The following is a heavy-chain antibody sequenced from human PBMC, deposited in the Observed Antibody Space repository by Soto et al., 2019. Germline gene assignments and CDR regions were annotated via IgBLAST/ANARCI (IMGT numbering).Heavy chain of an antibody. V-gene: IGHV4-31*03. CDR3: ARDGDSYCSGGSCFYNYYYMDV. Sequence: PSETLSLTCTVSGGSISSGGYYWSWIRQHPGKGLEWIGYIYYSGSTYYNPSLKSRVTISVDTSKNQFSLKLSSVTAADTAVYYCARDGDSYCSGGSCFYNYYYMDVWGKGTTVTVSS. CDR1: GGSISSGGYY. J-gene: IGHJ6*03. CDR2: IYYSGST. D-gene: IGHD2-15*01.